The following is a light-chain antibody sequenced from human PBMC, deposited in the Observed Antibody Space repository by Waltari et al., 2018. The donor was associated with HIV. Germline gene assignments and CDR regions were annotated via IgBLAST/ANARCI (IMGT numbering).Light chain of an antibody. Sequence: QSALTQPPSASGSLGQSVTISCTGSSSDIGAYDSVSWFQQHPRSAPKPLLYEVTRRPSTFSDRFSGSRSGSTAFLTVAGLQPDDEATYFCSSYGDSLRVLFGGGTNVTVL. CDR2: EVT. CDR3: SSYGDSLRVL. CDR1: SSDIGAYDS. J-gene: IGLJ3*02. V-gene: IGLV2-8*01.